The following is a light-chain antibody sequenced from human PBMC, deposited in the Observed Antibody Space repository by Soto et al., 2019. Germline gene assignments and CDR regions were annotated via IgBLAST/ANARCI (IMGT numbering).Light chain of an antibody. CDR1: QSISAKH. V-gene: IGKV3-20*01. Sequence: EIVLTQSPSLLSSSQGETAVLSCRASQSISAKHLAWHQLRPGQSPRLLIYGASGSATAVPGRFSGSGSGTAVTLTISRLEPEDFVVYCCQHFGSSPPYTFGQGTKLEI. CDR3: QHFGSSPPYT. J-gene: IGKJ2*01. CDR2: GAS.